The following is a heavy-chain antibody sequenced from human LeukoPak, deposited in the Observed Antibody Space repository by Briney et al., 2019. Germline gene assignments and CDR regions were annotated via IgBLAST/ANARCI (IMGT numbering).Heavy chain of an antibody. CDR3: ARGTGSLDY. CDR2: TYSRSKWFN. Sequence: SQTLSLTCAISGDSVSSKSASWNWIRQSPSRGLGWLGRTYSRSKWFNDYAVSVKSRITINPDTSKNQFSLHLSSVTPDDTGVYYCARGTGSLDYWGQGNLVTVSS. D-gene: IGHD1-26*01. V-gene: IGHV6-1*01. CDR1: GDSVSSKSAS. J-gene: IGHJ4*02.